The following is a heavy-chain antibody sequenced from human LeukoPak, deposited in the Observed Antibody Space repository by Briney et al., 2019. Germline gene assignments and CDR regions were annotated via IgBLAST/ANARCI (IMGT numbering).Heavy chain of an antibody. V-gene: IGHV4-59*12. CDR2: IYYSGST. J-gene: IGHJ4*02. D-gene: IGHD3-10*01. Sequence: SETLSLTCTVSGGSISSYYWSWIRQPPGKGLEWIGYIYYSGSTNYNPSLKSRVTISVDTSKNQFSLKLSSVTAADTAVYYCARMHGSGSYFDYWGQGTLVTVSS. CDR1: GGSISSYY. CDR3: ARMHGSGSYFDY.